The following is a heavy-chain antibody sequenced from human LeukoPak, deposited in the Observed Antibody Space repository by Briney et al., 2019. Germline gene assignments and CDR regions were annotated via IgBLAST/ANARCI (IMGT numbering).Heavy chain of an antibody. Sequence: QPGGSLRLSCAASGFTLSSYEMNWVRQAPGKGLEWISYISDSGSTTYYADSVKGRFSISRDNAKNSLYLQMNSLRAEDTAIYNCAKCPNRKYYLDHWGQGTLVTVSS. CDR3: AKCPNRKYYLDH. CDR2: ISDSGSTT. J-gene: IGHJ4*02. V-gene: IGHV3-48*03. CDR1: GFTLSSYE. D-gene: IGHD1-14*01.